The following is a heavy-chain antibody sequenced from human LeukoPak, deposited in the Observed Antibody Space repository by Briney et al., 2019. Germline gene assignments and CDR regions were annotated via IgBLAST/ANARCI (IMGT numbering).Heavy chain of an antibody. V-gene: IGHV3-48*01. Sequence: PGGSLRLSCVVSGFMFNNYWMSWVRQAPGKGLEWVSYISGSTSVIYYADSVKGRFTISRDNAKNSLYLQMNSLRTEDTAIYYCARGLYYIDVWGNGTAVTVS. CDR1: GFMFNNYW. J-gene: IGHJ6*03. CDR3: ARGLYYIDV. CDR2: ISGSTSVI.